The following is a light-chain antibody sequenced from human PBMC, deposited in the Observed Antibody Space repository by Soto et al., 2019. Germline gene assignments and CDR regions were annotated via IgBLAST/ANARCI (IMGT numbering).Light chain of an antibody. CDR1: RSNIGNNY. V-gene: IGLV1-51*01. CDR2: DNN. Sequence: QSVLTQSPSVSAAPGQKVTISCSGSRSNIGNNYVSWYQQLPGTAPKLLIYDNNTRPSGIPDRFSGSKSGTSGTLDITGLQTGAEADYYCATWDGSLPGEVFGGGTKLTVL. J-gene: IGLJ2*01. CDR3: ATWDGSLPGEV.